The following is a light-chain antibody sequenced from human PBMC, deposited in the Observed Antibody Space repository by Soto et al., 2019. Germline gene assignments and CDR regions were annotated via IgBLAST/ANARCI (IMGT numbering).Light chain of an antibody. V-gene: IGKV3-20*01. CDR2: GAS. Sequence: EIVLTQSPVTLSVSPGERVTLSCRASQSVGSRYLAWYQHRPGQAPRLLIFGASYRSTGIPDRFSGSGSGTDLNLTISRMEPEAFAVYYCQQYSSSPPEFTFGPGTKVDSK. CDR1: QSVGSRY. CDR3: QQYSSSPPEFT. J-gene: IGKJ3*01.